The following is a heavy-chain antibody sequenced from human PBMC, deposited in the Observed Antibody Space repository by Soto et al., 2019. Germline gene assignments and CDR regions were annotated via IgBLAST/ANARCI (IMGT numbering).Heavy chain of an antibody. CDR2: IYYSGST. CDR3: AREGRITMVRGVISWFDP. Sequence: SETLSLTCTVSGGSISSGDYYWSWIRQPPGKGLEWIGYIYYSGSTYYNPSLKSRVTISVDTSKNQFSLKLSSVTAADTAVYYCAREGRITMVRGVISWFDPWGQGTLVTVSS. J-gene: IGHJ5*02. D-gene: IGHD3-10*01. V-gene: IGHV4-30-4*01. CDR1: GGSISSGDYY.